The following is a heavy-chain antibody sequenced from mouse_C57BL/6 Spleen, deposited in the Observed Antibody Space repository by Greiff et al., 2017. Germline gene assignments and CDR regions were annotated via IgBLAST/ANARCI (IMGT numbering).Heavy chain of an antibody. CDR1: GFTFSDYG. CDR3: ARHNGSSYDYAMDY. D-gene: IGHD1-1*01. J-gene: IGHJ4*01. Sequence: EVQRVESGGGLVQPGGSLKLSCAASGFTFSDYGMAWVRQAPRKGPEWVAFISNLAYSIYYADTVTGRFTSSRENAKNTLYLEMSSLRSEDTAMYYCARHNGSSYDYAMDYWGQGTSVTVSS. V-gene: IGHV5-15*01. CDR2: ISNLAYSI.